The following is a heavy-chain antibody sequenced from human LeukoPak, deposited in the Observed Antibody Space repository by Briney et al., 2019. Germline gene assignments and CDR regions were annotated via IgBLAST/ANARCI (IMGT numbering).Heavy chain of an antibody. J-gene: IGHJ5*02. CDR1: GGSFNGYY. Sequence: SETLSLTCTVYGGSFNGYYWTWIRQPPGKGLQWIGEIHQSGRTNSNPSLKSRVTMSVDTSKNHFSLKLTSVTAADTAVYYCAGFIWGIGFDPWGQGTLVTVSS. CDR3: AGFIWGIGFDP. V-gene: IGHV4-34*01. D-gene: IGHD3-16*01. CDR2: IHQSGRT.